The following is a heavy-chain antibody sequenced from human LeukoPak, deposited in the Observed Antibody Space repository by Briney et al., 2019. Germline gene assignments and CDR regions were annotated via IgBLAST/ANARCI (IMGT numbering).Heavy chain of an antibody. Sequence: GGSLRLSCAASGFIFRSFWMSWVRQAPGKGLEWVADIGQDGSAKNYVDSVKGRFTISRDNAKNSLYLQMNSLRAEDTAIYFCAREQSNSGSDDYFDYWGQGILVTVSS. CDR1: GFIFRSFW. CDR2: IGQDGSAK. D-gene: IGHD6-25*01. V-gene: IGHV3-7*01. CDR3: AREQSNSGSDDYFDY. J-gene: IGHJ4*02.